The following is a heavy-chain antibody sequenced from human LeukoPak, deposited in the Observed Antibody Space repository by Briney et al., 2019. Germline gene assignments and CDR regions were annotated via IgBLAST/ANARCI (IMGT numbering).Heavy chain of an antibody. CDR1: GFTFSTFW. CDR2: IKQDGSSK. CDR3: ARWTYSNDHYHIDY. Sequence: GGSLRLSCAASGFTFSTFWMTWVRQTPGKGLEWVANIKQDGSSKYYADSVKGRFTISRDNGKNSLSLQMDSLRAEDTAVYYCARWTYSNDHYHIDYWGQGTLVTVSS. D-gene: IGHD2/OR15-2a*01. J-gene: IGHJ4*02. V-gene: IGHV3-7*04.